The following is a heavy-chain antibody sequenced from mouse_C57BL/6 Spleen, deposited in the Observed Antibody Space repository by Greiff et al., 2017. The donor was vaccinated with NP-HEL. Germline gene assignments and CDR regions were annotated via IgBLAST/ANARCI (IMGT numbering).Heavy chain of an antibody. Sequence: QVQLQQPGAELVMPGASVKLSCKASGYTFTSYWMHWVKQRPGQGLEWIGEIDPSDSYTNYNQKLKGKSTLTVDKSSSTAYMQLSSLTSEDSAVYYCARSDSNYWYFDVWGTGTTVTVSS. CDR2: IDPSDSYT. V-gene: IGHV1-69*01. CDR1: GYTFTSYW. J-gene: IGHJ1*03. CDR3: ARSDSNYWYFDV. D-gene: IGHD2-5*01.